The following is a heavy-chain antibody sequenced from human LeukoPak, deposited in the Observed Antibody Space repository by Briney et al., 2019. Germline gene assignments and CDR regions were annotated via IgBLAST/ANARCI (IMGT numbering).Heavy chain of an antibody. V-gene: IGHV4-4*07. CDR1: GGFINTYY. D-gene: IGHD5-18*01. CDR2: IYHGGTT. J-gene: IGHJ4*02. Sequence: SETLSLTCTVSGGFINTYYWTWLRQPAGKGLEWLVRIYHGGTTNYNSSLYSPSLITPVTMSVACSKKHISMRLKPVTTSHTTSYRCAQERDHGYSYGFVLGSWGQGSLVTVSS. CDR3: AQERDHGYSYGFVLGS.